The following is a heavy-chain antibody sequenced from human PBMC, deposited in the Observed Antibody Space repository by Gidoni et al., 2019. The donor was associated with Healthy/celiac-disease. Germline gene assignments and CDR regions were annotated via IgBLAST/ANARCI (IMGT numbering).Heavy chain of an antibody. J-gene: IGHJ3*02. D-gene: IGHD2-15*01. V-gene: IGHV3-23*01. CDR2: IRGSGGRT. CDR1: GFTFSSYA. CDR3: AKDHGGKSHDAFDI. Sequence: LQLLQSGGGFVQPGGSLRISCAASGFTFSSYAMSLVRQAPGKGLECVAAIRGSGGRTYYADSVKGRFTISRDNSKNTLYLQMNRLRAEDTDVYYCAKDHGGKSHDAFDIWGQGTMVTVSS.